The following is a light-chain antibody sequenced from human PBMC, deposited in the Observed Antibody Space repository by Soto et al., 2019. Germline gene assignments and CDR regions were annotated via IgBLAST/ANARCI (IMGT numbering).Light chain of an antibody. V-gene: IGKV3-15*01. Sequence: EIVMTQSPVTLSVSPGERATLSCRASQSLSSNLAWYQQKPGQAPRLLIYGASTRATGIPARFSGSGSGTEFTLTISSLQSEDFAVYYCQQYNNWPRATFGGGTKVDIK. CDR3: QQYNNWPRAT. CDR2: GAS. J-gene: IGKJ4*01. CDR1: QSLSSN.